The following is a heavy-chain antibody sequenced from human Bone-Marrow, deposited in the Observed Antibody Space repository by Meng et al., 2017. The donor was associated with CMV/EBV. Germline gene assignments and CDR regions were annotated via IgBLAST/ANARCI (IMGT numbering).Heavy chain of an antibody. Sequence: GESLKISCAASGFTFDDYGMSWVRQAPGKGLEWVSGINWNGGSTGYADSVKGRFTISRDNAKNSLYLQMNSLRAEDTAVYYCARGTEADIVVVPAANWVYYYYYGMDVWGQGTTVTVSS. CDR1: GFTFDDYG. CDR3: ARGTEADIVVVPAANWVYYYYYGMDV. V-gene: IGHV3-20*04. J-gene: IGHJ6*02. D-gene: IGHD2-2*01. CDR2: INWNGGST.